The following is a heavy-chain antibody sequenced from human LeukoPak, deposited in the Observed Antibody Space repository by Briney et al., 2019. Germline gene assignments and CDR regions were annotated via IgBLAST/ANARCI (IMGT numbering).Heavy chain of an antibody. D-gene: IGHD4-17*01. Sequence: GGSLRLSCAASGFTLSSYWMSWVRQAPGKGLEWVANIKQDGSEKYYVDSVKGRFTISRDNAKNSLYLQMNSLRAEDTAVYYCARGPLGVTTSPYYFDYWGQGTLVTVSS. V-gene: IGHV3-7*01. J-gene: IGHJ4*02. CDR2: IKQDGSEK. CDR1: GFTLSSYW. CDR3: ARGPLGVTTSPYYFDY.